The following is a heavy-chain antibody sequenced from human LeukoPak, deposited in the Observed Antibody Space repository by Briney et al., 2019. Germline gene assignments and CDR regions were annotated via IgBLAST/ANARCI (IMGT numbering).Heavy chain of an antibody. D-gene: IGHD2-15*01. J-gene: IGHJ4*02. CDR3: EVSGGFDY. V-gene: IGHV4-39*01. CDR1: GGSISSSSYY. Sequence: PSETLSLTCTVSGGSISSSSYYWGWIRKPPGKGLEWIGSIYYSGSTYYNPSLKSQVTISVDTSKNQFSLKLGSVTAADTAVYYCEVSGGFDYWGQGTLVTVSS. CDR2: IYYSGST.